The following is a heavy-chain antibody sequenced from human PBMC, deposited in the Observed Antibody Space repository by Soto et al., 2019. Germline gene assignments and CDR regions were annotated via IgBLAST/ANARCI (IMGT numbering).Heavy chain of an antibody. Sequence: QVQLVQSGAEVKKPGASVKVSCKASGYTFTSYAMHWVRQAPGQRLEWMGWINAGNGNTKYSQKFQGRVTITRDTSASTAYMELSRLRSEDTAVYYCARDGEQLDYYYYYGMDVWGQGTTVTVSS. CDR2: INAGNGNT. D-gene: IGHD6-6*01. J-gene: IGHJ6*02. V-gene: IGHV1-3*01. CDR3: ARDGEQLDYYYYYGMDV. CDR1: GYTFTSYA.